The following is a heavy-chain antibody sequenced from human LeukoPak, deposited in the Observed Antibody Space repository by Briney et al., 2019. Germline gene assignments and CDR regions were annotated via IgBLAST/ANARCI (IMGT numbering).Heavy chain of an antibody. V-gene: IGHV4-4*07. CDR3: ARSWSGSVSAADI. Sequence: SETLSLTCSVSGGSISSYRCSWIRQPAGKGLEWIGRMYASGSTNFNPSLKSRVTMSVDTSKNQFSLNLSSVTAADTAVYYCARSWSGSVSAADIWGQGTMVTVSS. CDR2: MYASGST. J-gene: IGHJ3*02. D-gene: IGHD3-3*01. CDR1: GGSISSYR.